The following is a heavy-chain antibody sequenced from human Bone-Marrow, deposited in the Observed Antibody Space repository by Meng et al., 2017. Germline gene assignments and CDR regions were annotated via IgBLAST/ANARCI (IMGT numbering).Heavy chain of an antibody. D-gene: IGHD4-17*01. CDR1: GFSLSNARMG. J-gene: IGHJ4*02. CDR3: ARSPPIYGDYDPYFDY. CDR2: IFSNDEK. Sequence: SGPTLVKPPETLTLTCTVSGFSLSNARMGVSWIRQPPGKALEWLAHIFSNDEKSYSTSLKSRLTISKDTSKSQVVLTMTNMDPVDTATYYCARSPPIYGDYDPYFDYWSQGTLVTVSS. V-gene: IGHV2-26*01.